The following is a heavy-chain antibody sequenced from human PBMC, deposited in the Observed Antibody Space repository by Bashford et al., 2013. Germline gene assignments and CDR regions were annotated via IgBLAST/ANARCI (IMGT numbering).Heavy chain of an antibody. D-gene: IGHD4-17*01. CDR3: TNGMTSVTLSM. J-gene: IGHJ3*01. CDR2: INSDGSVR. Sequence: VRQAPGKGLVWVSRINSDGSVRDYADSVRGRFTISRDNAKNMLYLQMNGLRDEDTALYYCTNGMTSVTLSMWGQGTMVTVSS. V-gene: IGHV3-74*01.